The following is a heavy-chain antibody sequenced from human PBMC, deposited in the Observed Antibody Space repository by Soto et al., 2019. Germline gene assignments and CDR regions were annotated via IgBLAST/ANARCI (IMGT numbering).Heavy chain of an antibody. V-gene: IGHV1-69*06. D-gene: IGHD3-3*01. Sequence: SVKVSCKASGGTFSSYAISWVRQAPGQGLEWMGGIIPIFGTANYAQKFQGRVTITADKSTSTAYMELSSLRSEDTAVYYCAREGMIFGVVRAFDIWGQAKMVTVSS. CDR3: AREGMIFGVVRAFDI. J-gene: IGHJ3*02. CDR1: GGTFSSYA. CDR2: IIPIFGTA.